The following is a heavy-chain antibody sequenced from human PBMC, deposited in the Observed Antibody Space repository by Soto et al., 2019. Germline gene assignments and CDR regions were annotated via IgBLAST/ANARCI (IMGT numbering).Heavy chain of an antibody. CDR1: GFTFSSYA. V-gene: IGHV3-23*01. D-gene: IGHD4-17*01. J-gene: IGHJ4*02. CDR2: ISASGGST. Sequence: EVQLLESGGGLVQPGGSLRLSCAASGFTFSSYAMSWVRQAPGKGLEWVAAISASGGSTYYADSVKGRFTISRDNSKNTLYLQMNSRRAEDTAVYYCAKEAADYGDYRTYLNWGQGTLVTVSS. CDR3: AKEAADYGDYRTYLN.